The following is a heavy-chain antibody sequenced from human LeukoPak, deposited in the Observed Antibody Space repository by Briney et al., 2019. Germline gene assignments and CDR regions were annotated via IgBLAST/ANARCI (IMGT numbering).Heavy chain of an antibody. CDR3: ARGGQQLDGGWFDP. V-gene: IGHV1-69*06. D-gene: IGHD6-13*01. J-gene: IGHJ5*02. CDR1: GGTFSSYA. CDR2: IIPIFGTA. Sequence: SVNVSCMASGGTFSSYAVSWVRQAPGQGLEWMGGIIPIFGTANYAQKFQGRVTITADKSTSTAYMELSSLRSEDTAVYYCARGGQQLDGGWFDPWGQGTLVTVSS.